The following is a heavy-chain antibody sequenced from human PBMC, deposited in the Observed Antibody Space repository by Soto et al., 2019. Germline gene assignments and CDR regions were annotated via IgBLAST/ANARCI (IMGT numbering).Heavy chain of an antibody. CDR3: ARGAAGSGFDL. D-gene: IGHD6-19*01. V-gene: IGHV6-1*01. CDR2: TYYRSNWRH. J-gene: IGHJ4*02. Sequence: SQTLSLTCAISGDSVTSNTDAWNWMRSSPSRGLEWLGRTYYRSNWRHDYAVSVKSRITVNPDTSKNHFSLQLNSVTPDDTAVYYCARGAAGSGFDLWGEGALVKVSS. CDR1: GDSVTSNTDA.